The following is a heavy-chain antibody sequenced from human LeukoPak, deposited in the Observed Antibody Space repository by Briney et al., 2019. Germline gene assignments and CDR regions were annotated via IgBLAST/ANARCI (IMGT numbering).Heavy chain of an antibody. CDR1: GYTFTSYD. CDR2: MNPNSGNR. V-gene: IGHV1-8*03. D-gene: IGHD3-3*01. Sequence: ASVKVSCKASGYTFTSYDINWVRQATGPGLECMGWMNPNSGNRGYAQNFQGRVTITSNTSLRRTYMDLSRLRCVATAVYYRARGRRLRFFAWLLFHAFDIWGQGTMVTVSS. CDR3: ARGRRLRFFAWLLFHAFDI. J-gene: IGHJ3*02.